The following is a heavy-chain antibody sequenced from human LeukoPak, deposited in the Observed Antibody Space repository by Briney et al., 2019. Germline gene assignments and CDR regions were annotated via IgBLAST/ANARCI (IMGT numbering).Heavy chain of an antibody. Sequence: PSETLSLTCTISGDSINGHYWSWIRQPPGKRLEWIGDIHYKGSTNYNLSLKSRVTISVDTSKNHLSLNLTSVLAADTAIYYCARPDTGWNYCDYWGQGILVTVSS. V-gene: IGHV4-59*08. CDR3: ARPDTGWNYCDY. J-gene: IGHJ4*02. D-gene: IGHD6-19*01. CDR2: IHYKGST. CDR1: GDSINGHY.